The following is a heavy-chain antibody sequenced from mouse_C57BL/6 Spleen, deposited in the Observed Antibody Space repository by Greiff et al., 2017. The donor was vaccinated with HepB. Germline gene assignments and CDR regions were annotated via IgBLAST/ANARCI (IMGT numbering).Heavy chain of an antibody. V-gene: IGHV1-22*01. CDR1: GYTFTDYN. Sequence: EVQLQQSGPELVKPGASVKMSCKASGYTFTDYNMHWVKQSHGKSLEWIGYINPNNGGTSYNQKFKGKATLNVNKSSSTAYMELRSLTSEDSAVYYCARGTTGVADDAMDYWGQGTSVTVSS. J-gene: IGHJ4*01. D-gene: IGHD1-1*01. CDR2: INPNNGGT. CDR3: ARGTTGVADDAMDY.